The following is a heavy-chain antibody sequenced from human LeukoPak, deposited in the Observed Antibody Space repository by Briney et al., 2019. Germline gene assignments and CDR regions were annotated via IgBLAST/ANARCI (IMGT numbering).Heavy chain of an antibody. CDR3: ARAPLAYQPVVLFEN. CDR1: GGSFSGYY. D-gene: IGHD2-2*01. CDR2: INHSGST. J-gene: IGHJ1*01. Sequence: SETLSLTCAVYGGSFSGYYWSRIRQPPGKGLEWIGEINHSGSTNYNPSLKSRATISVDTSKNQFSLKLSSVTAADTAFYYCARAPLAYQPVVLFENWGQGTLVTVSS. V-gene: IGHV4-34*01.